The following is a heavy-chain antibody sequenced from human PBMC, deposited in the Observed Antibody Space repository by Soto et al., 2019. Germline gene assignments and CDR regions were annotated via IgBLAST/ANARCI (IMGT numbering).Heavy chain of an antibody. D-gene: IGHD3-10*01. CDR2: IYYSGST. CDR1: GGSISSGGYY. Sequence: TLSLTCTVSGGSISSGGYYWSWIRQHPGKGLEWIGYIYYSGSTYYNPSLKSRVTISVGTSKNQFSLKLSSVTAADTAVYYCARCMVRGMYYFDYWGQGTLVTVSS. CDR3: ARCMVRGMYYFDY. J-gene: IGHJ4*02. V-gene: IGHV4-31*03.